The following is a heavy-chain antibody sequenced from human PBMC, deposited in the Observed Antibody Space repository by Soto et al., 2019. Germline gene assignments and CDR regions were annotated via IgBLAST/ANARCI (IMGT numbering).Heavy chain of an antibody. V-gene: IGHV3-30-3*01. Sequence: GGSLRLSCAASGFTFSSYAMHWVRQAPGKGLEWVAVISYDGSNKYYADSVKGRFTMSRDNSKNTLYLQMNSLRAEDTAVYYCARASSLLWFGEIDYWGQGTLVTVSS. J-gene: IGHJ4*02. CDR1: GFTFSSYA. CDR3: ARASSLLWFGEIDY. D-gene: IGHD3-10*01. CDR2: ISYDGSNK.